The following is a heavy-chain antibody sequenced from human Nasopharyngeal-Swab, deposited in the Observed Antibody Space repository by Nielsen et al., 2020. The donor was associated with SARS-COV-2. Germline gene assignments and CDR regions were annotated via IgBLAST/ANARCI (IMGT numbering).Heavy chain of an antibody. CDR3: ARGRGLPWFDP. V-gene: IGHV4-34*01. J-gene: IGHJ5*02. Sequence: SETLSLTCAVYGGSFSGYYWSWIRQPPGQGLEWIGEINHSGSTNYNPSLKRRVTISVDTSKHQFSLKLSSVTAADTAVYYCARGRGLPWFDPWGQGTLVTVSS. CDR2: INHSGST. CDR1: GGSFSGYY. D-gene: IGHD4-11*01.